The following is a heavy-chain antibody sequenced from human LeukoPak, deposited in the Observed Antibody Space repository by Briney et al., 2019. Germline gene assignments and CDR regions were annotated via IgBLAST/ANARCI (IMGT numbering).Heavy chain of an antibody. CDR1: GYTFTIYA. V-gene: IGHV1-3*01. CDR3: ARGIGYYYGSGSYYNGAPNFDY. CDR2: INAGNGNT. Sequence: GASVKVSCKASGYTFTIYAMHWVRQAPGQRLEWMGWINAGNGNTKYSQKFQGRVTITRDTSASTAYMELSSLRSEDTAVYYCARGIGYYYGSGSYYNGAPNFDYWGQGTLVTVSS. D-gene: IGHD3-10*01. J-gene: IGHJ4*02.